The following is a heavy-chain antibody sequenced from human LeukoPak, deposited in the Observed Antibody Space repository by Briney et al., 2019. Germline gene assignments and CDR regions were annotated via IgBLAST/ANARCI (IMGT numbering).Heavy chain of an antibody. CDR2: IHNDGST. CDR3: AALARDY. D-gene: IGHD3-3*02. CDR1: GFIVSSNY. Sequence: GGSLRLSCASSGFIVSSNYMTWVRQAPGEGLEWVSVIHNDGSTYYTDSVKGRFTISRDNSKNTLYLQMNSLRVEDTAVYYCAALARDYWGQGTLVTVSS. V-gene: IGHV3-53*01. J-gene: IGHJ4*02.